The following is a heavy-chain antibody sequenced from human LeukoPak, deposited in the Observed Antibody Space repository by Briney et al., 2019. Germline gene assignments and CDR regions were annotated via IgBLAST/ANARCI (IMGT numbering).Heavy chain of an antibody. D-gene: IGHD5-12*01. CDR2: VIPIFGTA. CDR1: GGTFSSYA. Sequence: ASVKVSCKASGGTFSSYAISWVRRAPGQGLEWMGGVIPIFGTANYAQKFQGRVTITADKSTSTAYMELSSLRSEDTAVYYCARVGGYEKYYFDYWGQGTLVTVSS. J-gene: IGHJ4*02. CDR3: ARVGGYEKYYFDY. V-gene: IGHV1-69*06.